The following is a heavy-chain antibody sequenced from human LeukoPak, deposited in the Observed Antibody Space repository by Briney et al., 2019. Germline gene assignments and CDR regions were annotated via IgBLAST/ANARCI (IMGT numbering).Heavy chain of an antibody. CDR3: AKPGEELPFDY. V-gene: IGHV3-30*18. Sequence: PGGSLRLSCAAPGFTFSSYGMHWVRQAPGKGLEWVAVISYDGSNKYYADSVKGRFTISRDNSKNTLYLQMNSLRAEDTAVYYCAKPGEELPFDYWGQGTLVTVSS. CDR2: ISYDGSNK. D-gene: IGHD1-26*01. CDR1: GFTFSSYG. J-gene: IGHJ4*02.